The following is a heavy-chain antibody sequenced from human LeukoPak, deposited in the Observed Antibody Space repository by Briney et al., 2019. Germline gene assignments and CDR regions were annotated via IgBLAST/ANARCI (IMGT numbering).Heavy chain of an antibody. J-gene: IGHJ4*02. CDR2: VDPEDGET. V-gene: IGHV1-69-2*01. CDR1: GYTFTDYY. D-gene: IGHD3-22*01. CDR3: PTHYDSSGYLRFDY. Sequence: ASVKVSCKVSGYTFTDYYMHWVQQAPGKGLEWMGLVDPEDGETIYAEKFQGRVTITADTSTDTAYMELSSLRSEDTAVYYCPTHYDSSGYLRFDYWGQGTLVTVSS.